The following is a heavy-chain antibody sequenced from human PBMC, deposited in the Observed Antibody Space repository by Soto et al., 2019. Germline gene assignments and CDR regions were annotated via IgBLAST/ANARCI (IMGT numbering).Heavy chain of an antibody. CDR3: AREGGWLQLLDY. CDR1: GGSISRGVNN. D-gene: IGHD5-12*01. CDR2: IYYSGST. J-gene: IGHJ4*02. Sequence: QVQLKGSGPGRVKPSQTLSLTCTVSGGSISRGVNNWSWIRQPPGKGLEWIGYIYYSGSTYYNSSLKSRVTISVDTSKNQFSLKLSSVTAADTAVYYCAREGGWLQLLDYWGQGTLVTVSS. V-gene: IGHV4-30-4*01.